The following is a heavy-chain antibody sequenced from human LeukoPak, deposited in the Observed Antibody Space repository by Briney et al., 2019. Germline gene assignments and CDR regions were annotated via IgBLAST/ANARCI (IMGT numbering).Heavy chain of an antibody. Sequence: ASVKVSCKASGYTFTGYYMHWVRQAPGQGLEWMGWINPNGGGTNYAQKFQGRVTMTRDTSISTAYMELSRLRSDDTAVYYCARDQRPYCSSTNCYSYYWGQGTLVTVSS. D-gene: IGHD2-2*01. CDR1: GYTFTGYY. CDR2: INPNGGGT. CDR3: ARDQRPYCSSTNCYSYY. J-gene: IGHJ4*02. V-gene: IGHV1-2*02.